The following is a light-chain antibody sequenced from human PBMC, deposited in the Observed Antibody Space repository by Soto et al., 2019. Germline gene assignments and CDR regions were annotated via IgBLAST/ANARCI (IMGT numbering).Light chain of an antibody. CDR1: QSVSSSS. CDR3: QQRSNWQGAT. J-gene: IGKJ4*01. Sequence: EIVLTQSPGTLSLSPGERATLSCRASQSVSSSSLAWYQQKRGQAPRLLIYDASNRAAGIPARFSGSGSGTDFTLTISSLEPEDFAVYYCQQRSNWQGATFGGGTKVDNK. V-gene: IGKV3D-20*02. CDR2: DAS.